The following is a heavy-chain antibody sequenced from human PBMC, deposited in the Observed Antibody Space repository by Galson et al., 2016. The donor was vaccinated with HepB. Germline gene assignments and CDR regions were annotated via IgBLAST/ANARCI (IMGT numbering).Heavy chain of an antibody. D-gene: IGHD5-12*01. V-gene: IGHV4-30-4*07. Sequence: TLSLTCAVSGDSINSGGYSWSWIRQPPGKGLEWIGYMYFTGNTHYNPSLESRVTISVDTATNQFSLKLISVTAADTAVYYCARYGRGDSGYEYFFDHWGQGTLVTVSS. CDR3: ARYGRGDSGYEYFFDH. CDR2: MYFTGNT. J-gene: IGHJ4*02. CDR1: GDSINSGGYS.